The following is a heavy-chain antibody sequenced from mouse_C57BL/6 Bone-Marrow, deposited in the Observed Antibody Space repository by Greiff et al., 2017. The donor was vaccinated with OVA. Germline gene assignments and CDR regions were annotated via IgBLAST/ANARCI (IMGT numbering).Heavy chain of an antibody. J-gene: IGHJ3*01. CDR3: ARGALDWFAY. V-gene: IGHV1-81*01. Sequence: VQRVESGAELARPGASVKLSCKASGYTFTSYGISWVKQRTGQGLEWIGEIYPRSGNTYYNEKFKGKATLTADKSSSTAYMELRSLTSEDSAVYFCARGALDWFAYWGQGTLVTVSA. CDR1: GYTFTSYG. CDR2: IYPRSGNT.